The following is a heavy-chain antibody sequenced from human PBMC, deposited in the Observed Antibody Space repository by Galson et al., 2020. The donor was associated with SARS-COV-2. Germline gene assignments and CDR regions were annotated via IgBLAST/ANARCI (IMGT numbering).Heavy chain of an antibody. Sequence: GESLKISCAASGFPFRRYDMHWVRQATGKGLEWVSAIGTAGDPYYPGSVKGRFTISRENAKNSLYLQMNSLRAGDTAVYYCARGGAFKYNWNDEWADAFDSWGQGTMVTVSS. CDR3: ARGGAFKYNWNDEWADAFDS. CDR1: GFPFRRYD. CDR2: IGTAGDP. J-gene: IGHJ3*02. D-gene: IGHD1-1*01. V-gene: IGHV3-13*05.